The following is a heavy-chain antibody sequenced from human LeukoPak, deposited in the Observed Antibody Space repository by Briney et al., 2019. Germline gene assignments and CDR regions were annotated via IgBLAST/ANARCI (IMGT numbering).Heavy chain of an antibody. J-gene: IGHJ4*02. CDR3: ALSYYYDSSGYYTFDY. V-gene: IGHV5-51*01. CDR1: GYSFTSYW. D-gene: IGHD3-22*01. CDR2: IYPGDSDT. Sequence: GESLKISCKGSGYSFTSYWIGWVRQMPGKGLEWMGIIYPGDSDTRYSPSFQGQVAISADKSISTAYLQWSSLKASDTAMYYCALSYYYDSSGYYTFDYWGQGTLVTVSS.